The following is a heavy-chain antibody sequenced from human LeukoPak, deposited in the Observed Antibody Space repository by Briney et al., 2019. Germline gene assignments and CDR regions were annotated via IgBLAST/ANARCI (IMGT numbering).Heavy chain of an antibody. V-gene: IGHV3-11*04. CDR3: ARDAAMDAYYYYYMDV. CDR1: GFTFSDYY. CDR2: ISSSGSTT. D-gene: IGHD5-18*01. Sequence: PGGSLRLSCAASGFTFSDYYMSWIRQAPGKGPEWISYISSSGSTTYYGNSVKGRFTISRDNSKNTLYLQMNSLRAEDTAVYYCARDAAMDAYYYYYMDVWGKGTTVTVSS. J-gene: IGHJ6*03.